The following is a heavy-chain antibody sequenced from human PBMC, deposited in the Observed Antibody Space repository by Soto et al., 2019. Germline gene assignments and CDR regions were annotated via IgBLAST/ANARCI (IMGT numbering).Heavy chain of an antibody. CDR2: ISAYNGNT. D-gene: IGHD3-22*01. Sequence: GASVKVSCKASGYTFTSYGISWVRQAPGQGLEWMGWISAYNGNTNYAQKLQGRVTMTTDTSTSTAYMELSSLRSEDTAVYYCAALPHYYDSSGYLNYWGQGTLVTVSS. J-gene: IGHJ4*02. CDR1: GYTFTSYG. V-gene: IGHV1-18*01. CDR3: AALPHYYDSSGYLNY.